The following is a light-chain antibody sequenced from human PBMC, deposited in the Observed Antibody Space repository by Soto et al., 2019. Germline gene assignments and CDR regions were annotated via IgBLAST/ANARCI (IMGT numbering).Light chain of an antibody. CDR2: SNN. V-gene: IGLV1-44*01. CDR1: SSNIGSNT. CDR3: AAWDDSLNGVL. Sequence: QSVLTQPPSASVTPGQRVTMSCSGSSSNIGSNTVNWYQQLPGTAPKLLIYSNNQRPSGVPDRFSGSKSGTSASLAISGLQSEDEADYYCAAWDDSLNGVLFGGGTKVTVL. J-gene: IGLJ2*01.